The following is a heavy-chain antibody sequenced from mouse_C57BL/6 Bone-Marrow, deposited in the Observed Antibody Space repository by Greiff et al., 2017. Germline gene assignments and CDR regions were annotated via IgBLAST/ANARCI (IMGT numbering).Heavy chain of an antibody. CDR3: ARDDYDGFAY. V-gene: IGHV1-54*01. D-gene: IGHD2-4*01. J-gene: IGHJ3*01. CDR2: INPGSGGT. CDR1: GYAFTNYL. Sequence: QVQLKESGAELVRPGTSVKVSCKASGYAFTNYLIEWVKQRPGQGLEWIGVINPGSGGTNYNEKFKGKATLTADKSSSTAYMQLSSLTSEDSAVYFCARDDYDGFAYWGQGTLVTGSA.